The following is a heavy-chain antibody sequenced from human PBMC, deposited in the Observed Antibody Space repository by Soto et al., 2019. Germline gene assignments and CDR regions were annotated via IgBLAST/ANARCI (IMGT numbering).Heavy chain of an antibody. V-gene: IGHV3-30*18. Sequence: QVQLVESGGGMVQPGRSLRLSCAASGFTFSSYGMHWVRQAPGKGLEWVAVISYDGSNKYYADSVKGRFTISRDNSKNTLYLQMNSLRAEDTAVYYCAKADQIVVVTAINYWGQGTLVTVSS. CDR1: GFTFSSYG. J-gene: IGHJ4*02. CDR2: ISYDGSNK. D-gene: IGHD2-21*02. CDR3: AKADQIVVVTAINY.